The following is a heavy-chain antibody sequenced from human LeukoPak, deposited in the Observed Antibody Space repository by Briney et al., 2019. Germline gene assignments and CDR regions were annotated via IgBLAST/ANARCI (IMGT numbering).Heavy chain of an antibody. CDR1: GYTFTSYG. V-gene: IGHV1-18*01. D-gene: IGHD3-16*02. J-gene: IGHJ4*02. Sequence: ASVKVSCKASGYTFTSYGISWVRQAPGQGLEWMGWTSAYNGNTNYAQKLQGRVTMTTDTSTSTAYMELRSLRSDDTAVYYCARYDYVWGSYRYFGWSPHGPLDYWGQGTLVTVSS. CDR3: ARYDYVWGSYRYFGWSPHGPLDY. CDR2: TSAYNGNT.